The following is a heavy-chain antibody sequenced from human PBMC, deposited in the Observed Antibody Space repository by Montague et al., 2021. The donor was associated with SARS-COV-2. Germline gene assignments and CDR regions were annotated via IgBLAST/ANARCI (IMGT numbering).Heavy chain of an antibody. CDR1: GFSLSTSGMC. Sequence: PALVKPTQTLTLTCTFSGFSLSTSGMCVSWIRQPPGKALEWLARIDWDDDKYYSTSLKTRLTISKDTSKNQVVLTMTNMDPVDTATYYCARMTVAGIPFDYRGQGTLVTVSS. CDR3: ARMTVAGIPFDY. V-gene: IGHV2-70*11. J-gene: IGHJ4*02. D-gene: IGHD6-19*01. CDR2: IDWDDDK.